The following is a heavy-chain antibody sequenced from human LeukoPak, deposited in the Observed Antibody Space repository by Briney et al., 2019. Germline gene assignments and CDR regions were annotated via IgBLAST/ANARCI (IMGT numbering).Heavy chain of an antibody. CDR2: ISGSGGST. CDR3: AKDWAVAGTNYFDY. V-gene: IGHV3-23*01. J-gene: IGHJ4*02. Sequence: GGSLRRSCAASGCTFSNYAMNWVRQAPGKGLEWVSGISGSGGSTYYADSVKGRFTISRDNSKNTLYLQMNSLRAEDTAIYYCAKDWAVAGTNYFDYWGQGTLVTVSS. D-gene: IGHD6-19*01. CDR1: GCTFSNYA.